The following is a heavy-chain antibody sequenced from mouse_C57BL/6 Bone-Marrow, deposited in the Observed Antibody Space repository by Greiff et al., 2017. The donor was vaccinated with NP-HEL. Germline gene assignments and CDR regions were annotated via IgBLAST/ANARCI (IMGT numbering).Heavy chain of an antibody. CDR3: ARFGDYSNYDWYFDV. D-gene: IGHD2-5*01. J-gene: IGHJ1*03. V-gene: IGHV1-55*01. Sequence: QVQLQQPGAELVKPGASVKMSCKASGYTFTSYWITWVKQRPGQGLEWIGDIYPGSGSTNYNEKFKSKATLTVDTSSSTAYMQLSSLTSEDSAVYYCARFGDYSNYDWYFDVWGTGTTVTVSS. CDR1: GYTFTSYW. CDR2: IYPGSGST.